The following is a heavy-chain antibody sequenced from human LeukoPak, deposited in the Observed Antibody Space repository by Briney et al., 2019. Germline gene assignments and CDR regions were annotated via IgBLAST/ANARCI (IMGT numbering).Heavy chain of an antibody. V-gene: IGHV3-33*01. D-gene: IGHD3-22*01. J-gene: IGHJ4*02. CDR2: IWYDGNNK. Sequence: GGSLRLSCAASGFTFSGYGMHWVRQAPDKGLEWVAVIWYDGNNKYYAESVKGRFTISRDNSKNTLYLQMNSLSAEDTAVYYCARRYYYDSSGQHYFDYWGQGTLVTVSS. CDR3: ARRYYYDSSGQHYFDY. CDR1: GFTFSGYG.